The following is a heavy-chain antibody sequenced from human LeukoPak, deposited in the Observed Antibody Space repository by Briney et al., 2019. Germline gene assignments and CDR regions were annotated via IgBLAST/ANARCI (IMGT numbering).Heavy chain of an antibody. CDR1: GFTVSSNY. J-gene: IGHJ6*03. V-gene: IGHV3-48*01. CDR3: ARDRGGIGYYMDV. CDR2: ISSSSGNI. D-gene: IGHD3-16*02. Sequence: QAGGSLRLSCAASGFTVSSNYMNWVRQAPGKGLEWVSYISSSSGNIYYADSVKGRFTISRDNAKTSLYLQMNSLRAEDTALYYCARDRGGIGYYMDVWGKGTTVTVSS.